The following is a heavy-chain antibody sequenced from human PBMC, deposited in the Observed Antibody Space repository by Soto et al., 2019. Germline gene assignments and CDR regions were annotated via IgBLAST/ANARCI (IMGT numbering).Heavy chain of an antibody. Sequence: GASVKVSCKASGGTFSSYAISWVRQAPGQGLEWMGGIIPIFGTANYAQKFQGRVTITADESTSTAYMELSSLRSEDTAVYYCASCYSSSPDYGDYPCWFDPWGQGTLVTVSS. CDR2: IIPIFGTA. CDR3: ASCYSSSPDYGDYPCWFDP. J-gene: IGHJ5*02. CDR1: GGTFSSYA. V-gene: IGHV1-69*13. D-gene: IGHD4-17*01.